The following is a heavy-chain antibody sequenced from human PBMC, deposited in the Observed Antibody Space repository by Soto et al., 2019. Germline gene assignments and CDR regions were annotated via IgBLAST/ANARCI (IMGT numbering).Heavy chain of an antibody. CDR1: GGSVSSGHYY. CDR3: ANGYNLDY. J-gene: IGHJ4*02. CDR2: LYYSGNT. D-gene: IGHD5-12*01. Sequence: SETLSLTCTVSGGSVSSGHYYWTWIRQPPGKGLEWIRYLYYSGNTNYNPSLKSRVTISVDTSKNHFSLKLTSVTAADTAVYYCANGYNLDYWGQGALVTVSS. V-gene: IGHV4-61*03.